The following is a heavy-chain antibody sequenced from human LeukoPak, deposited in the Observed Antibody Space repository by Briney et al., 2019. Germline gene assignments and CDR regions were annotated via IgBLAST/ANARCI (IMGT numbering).Heavy chain of an antibody. D-gene: IGHD3-10*01. CDR3: ARDFPITMVRGDAFDI. CDR2: ISSSSSYI. CDR1: GFTFSSYS. Sequence: GGSLRLSCAASGFTFSSYSMNWVRQAPGKGLEWVSSISSSSSYIYYADSVKGRFTISRDNAKNSLYLQMNSLRAEDTAVYYCARDFPITMVRGDAFDIWGQGTMVTVSS. J-gene: IGHJ3*02. V-gene: IGHV3-21*01.